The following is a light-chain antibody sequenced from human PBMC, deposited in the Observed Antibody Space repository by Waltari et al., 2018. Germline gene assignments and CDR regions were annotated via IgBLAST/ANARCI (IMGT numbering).Light chain of an antibody. Sequence: SVLTQPPSASGTPGQRVTLSCSGTYSNIGNYSVHWYQQVSGTAPKLFMFGNDRRPSGVPGRFSGSKSGTSASLAIGGLHSDDEADYYCSAWDDSINGWVFGGGTKLTVL. CDR3: SAWDDSINGWV. CDR2: GND. J-gene: IGLJ3*02. V-gene: IGLV1-44*01. CDR1: YSNIGNYS.